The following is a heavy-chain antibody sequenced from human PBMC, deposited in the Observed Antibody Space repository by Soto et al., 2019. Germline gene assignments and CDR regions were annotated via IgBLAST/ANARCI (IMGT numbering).Heavy chain of an antibody. D-gene: IGHD4-17*01. J-gene: IGHJ4*02. CDR1: GFTFSSYS. CDR2: ISSSSSYI. V-gene: IGHV3-21*01. Sequence: EVQLVESGGGLVKPGGSLRLSCAASGFTFSSYSMNWVRQAPGKGLEWVSSISSSSSYIYYADSVKGRFTISRDNAKNSLYLQMNSLRAEDTAVYYCPTQVDDYGDYDDYWGQGTLVTVSS. CDR3: PTQVDDYGDYDDY.